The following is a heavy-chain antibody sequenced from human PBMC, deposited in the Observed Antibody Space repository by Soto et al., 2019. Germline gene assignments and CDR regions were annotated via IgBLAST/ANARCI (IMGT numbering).Heavy chain of an antibody. CDR1: GFSLSTSGVN. D-gene: IGHD2-2*01. J-gene: IGHJ4*02. V-gene: IGHV2-5*02. CDR2: IYWDDDK. Sequence: QITLKESGPTLVNPTQTLTLTCTFSGFSLSTSGVNVGWIRQPPGKALEWLALIYWDDDKRSSPSLKNTLTITNDTSKNQVVLTITNMEPVDTATYYCAHSQSFDIVVLPAAIHPWEVYFDYWGQGNPVTVSS. CDR3: AHSQSFDIVVLPAAIHPWEVYFDY.